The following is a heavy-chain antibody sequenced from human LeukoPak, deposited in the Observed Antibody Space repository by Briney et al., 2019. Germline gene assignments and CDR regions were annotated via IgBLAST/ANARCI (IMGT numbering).Heavy chain of an antibody. CDR2: ISSASNTI. CDR1: GFTFSSYS. D-gene: IGHD3-10*01. Sequence: GGSLRLSCAASGFTFSSYSMNWVRQAPGKGLEWISYISSASNTIYYADSVKGRFTISRDNAKNSVYLQMNSLRAEDTAMYYCARDGWFGDYNWFDPWGQGTLVTVAS. J-gene: IGHJ5*02. V-gene: IGHV3-48*01. CDR3: ARDGWFGDYNWFDP.